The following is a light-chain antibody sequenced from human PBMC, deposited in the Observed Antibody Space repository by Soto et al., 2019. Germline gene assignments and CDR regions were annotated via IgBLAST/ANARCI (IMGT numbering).Light chain of an antibody. V-gene: IGKV1-5*03. Sequence: DIQMTQSPSTLSASVGDRVTITCRAGQTIKNWLAWYQQKPGMAPKLLIYKASTLETGVPSRSSGSASGTEFTLTLSSLQPDDFATYYCHHYKTYSELTFGVPTQVEMK. CDR1: QTIKNW. CDR2: KAS. J-gene: IGKJ4*01. CDR3: HHYKTYSELT.